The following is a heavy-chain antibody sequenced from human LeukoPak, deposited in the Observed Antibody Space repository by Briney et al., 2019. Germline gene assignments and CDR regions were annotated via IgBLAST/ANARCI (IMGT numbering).Heavy chain of an antibody. Sequence: GGSLRLSCAASGFTFSSYAMHWVRQAPGKGLEWVAVISYDGSNKYYADSVKGRFTISRDNSKNTLYLQMNSLRAEDTAVYYCASGIAAAGTDYYYYGMDVWGQGTTVTVSS. V-gene: IGHV3-30-3*01. CDR3: ASGIAAAGTDYYYYGMDV. CDR2: ISYDGSNK. J-gene: IGHJ6*02. D-gene: IGHD6-13*01. CDR1: GFTFSSYA.